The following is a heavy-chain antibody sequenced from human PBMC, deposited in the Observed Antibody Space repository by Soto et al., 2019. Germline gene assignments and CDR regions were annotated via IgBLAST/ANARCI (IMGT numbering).Heavy chain of an antibody. J-gene: IGHJ4*02. D-gene: IGHD3-9*01. Sequence: GASVKVSCKASGGTFSSYAISWVRQAPGQGLEWMGGIIPIFGTANYAQKFQGRVTITADESTSTAYMELSSLRSEDTAVYYCARVKPYYDILTGCGQAWTESYYFDYWGQGTLVTVSS. V-gene: IGHV1-69*13. CDR2: IIPIFGTA. CDR3: ARVKPYYDILTGCGQAWTESYYFDY. CDR1: GGTFSSYA.